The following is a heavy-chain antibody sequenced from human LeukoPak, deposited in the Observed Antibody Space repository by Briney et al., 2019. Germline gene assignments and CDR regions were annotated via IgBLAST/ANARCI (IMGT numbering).Heavy chain of an antibody. CDR3: AKGSYYCSNNCPQYYYYMDV. D-gene: IGHD2-2*01. J-gene: IGHJ6*03. V-gene: IGHV3-11*04. CDR2: MSGSGDGI. CDR1: GFIFSDYY. Sequence: GGSLTLSGAASGFIFSDYYMAWIRQAPGKGPECVSYMSGSGDGIHYADSVKGRFTISRDNAKQSLFLQMNSLRAEDTGVYYCAKGSYYCSNNCPQYYYYMDVWGKGTTVIVSS.